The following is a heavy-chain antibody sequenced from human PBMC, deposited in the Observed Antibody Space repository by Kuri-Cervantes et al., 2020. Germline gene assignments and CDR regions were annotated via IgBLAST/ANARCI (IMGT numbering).Heavy chain of an antibody. CDR1: GESLSVYY. CDR2: INHSGNT. J-gene: IGHJ4*02. V-gene: IGHV4-34*01. CDR3: ARTSGYYVY. D-gene: IGHD3-22*01. Sequence: GSLRLSCAVYGESLSVYYWSWIRQPPGKGLEWIGEINHSGNTYYNPSLKSRVTISVDTSKNQFSLKLSSVTAADTAVYYCARTSGYYVYWGQGTLVTVSS.